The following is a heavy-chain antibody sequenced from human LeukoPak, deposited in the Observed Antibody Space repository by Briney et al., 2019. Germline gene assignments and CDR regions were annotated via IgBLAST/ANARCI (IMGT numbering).Heavy chain of an antibody. Sequence: PSETLSLTCTVSGGSISSYYWSWIRQPPGKGLEWIGYIYYSGSTNYNPSLKSRVTISVDTSKNQFSLKLSSVTAADTAVYYCARAIFPYSSSWYYFDYWGQGTLVTVSS. CDR3: ARAIFPYSSSWYYFDY. J-gene: IGHJ4*02. CDR2: IYYSGST. V-gene: IGHV4-59*01. CDR1: GGSISSYY. D-gene: IGHD6-13*01.